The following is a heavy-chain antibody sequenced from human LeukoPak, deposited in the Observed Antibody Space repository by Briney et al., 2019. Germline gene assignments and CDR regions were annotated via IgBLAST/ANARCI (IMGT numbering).Heavy chain of an antibody. J-gene: IGHJ3*02. D-gene: IGHD1-26*01. Sequence: GTSLRLSCAASGFIFSSYGMNCVRQAPGKGLEWVAIIWYDGSNKFYADSVQGRFTISRDNSKNTLYLQMNSLRPEDTAVYYCAGSTITTRGVGDFDIWGPGTVVTVSS. CDR3: AGSTITTRGVGDFDI. CDR2: IWYDGSNK. V-gene: IGHV3-33*01. CDR1: GFIFSSYG.